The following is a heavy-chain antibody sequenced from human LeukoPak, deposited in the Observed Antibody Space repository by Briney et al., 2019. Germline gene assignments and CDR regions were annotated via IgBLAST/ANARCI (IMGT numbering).Heavy chain of an antibody. CDR1: GGTFSSYA. CDR3: ARVIAVVSDY. D-gene: IGHD6-19*01. J-gene: IGHJ4*02. V-gene: IGHV1-69*04. CDR2: IIPILGIA. Sequence: GSSVKVSCKASGGTFSSYAISWVRQAPGQGLEWMGRIIPILGIANYAQKFQGRVTITADKSTSAAYMELSSLRSEDTAVYYCARVIAVVSDYWGQGTLVTVSS.